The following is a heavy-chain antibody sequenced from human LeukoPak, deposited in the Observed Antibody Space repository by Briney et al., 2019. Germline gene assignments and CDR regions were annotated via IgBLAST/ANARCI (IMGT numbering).Heavy chain of an antibody. CDR3: ARDTHSYGSGSLDP. CDR1: GYTFTGYY. Sequence: ASVKVSCKASGYTFTGYYMHWVRQAPGQGLEWMGWINPNSGGTNYAQKFQGRVTMTRDTSISTAYMELSRLRSDDTAVYYCARDTHSYGSGSLDPWGQGTLVTVSS. CDR2: INPNSGGT. D-gene: IGHD3-10*01. J-gene: IGHJ5*02. V-gene: IGHV1-2*02.